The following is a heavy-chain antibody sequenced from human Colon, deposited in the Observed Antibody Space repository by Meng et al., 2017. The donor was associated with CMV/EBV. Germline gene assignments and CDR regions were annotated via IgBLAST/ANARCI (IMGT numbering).Heavy chain of an antibody. V-gene: IGHV3-43D*03. D-gene: IGHD6-19*01. CDR3: SRDRTNFASGWFDF. J-gene: IGHJ4*02. Sequence: GGSLRLSCAASGFTFDDYAMHWVRQAPGKGLEWVSLISGDSVTTYYGDSVSGRFTISRDNSKNSVYLQMDFLGPEDTAIYFCSRDRTNFASGWFDFWGQGTLVTVSS. CDR1: GFTFDDYA. CDR2: ISGDSVTT.